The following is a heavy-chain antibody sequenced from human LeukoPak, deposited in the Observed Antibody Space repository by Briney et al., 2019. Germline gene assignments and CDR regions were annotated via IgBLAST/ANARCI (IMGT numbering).Heavy chain of an antibody. Sequence: GASVKVSCKASGGTFSSYAISWVRQAPGQGLEWMGWISAHNGNTNYAQNLQDRVTMTTDTSTSTAYMELRSLRSDDTAIYYCARVQWSADNRGWYATAYWGQGTLVTVSS. CDR3: ARVQWSADNRGWYATAY. V-gene: IGHV1-18*01. J-gene: IGHJ4*02. CDR1: GGTFSSYA. CDR2: ISAHNGNT. D-gene: IGHD3-22*01.